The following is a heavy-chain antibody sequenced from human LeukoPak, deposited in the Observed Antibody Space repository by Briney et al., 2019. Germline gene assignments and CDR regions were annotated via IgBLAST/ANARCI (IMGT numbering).Heavy chain of an antibody. CDR2: ISAYNGNT. J-gene: IGHJ4*02. V-gene: IGHV1-18*01. CDR1: GYTFTSYS. D-gene: IGHD1-26*01. Sequence: GASVKVSCKASGYTFTSYSISWVRQAPGQGLEWMGWISAYNGNTNYAQKLQGRVTMTTDTSTSTAYMELRSLRSDDTAVYYGARGQEWEPGRYCFDYWGQGTLVTVSS. CDR3: ARGQEWEPGRYCFDY.